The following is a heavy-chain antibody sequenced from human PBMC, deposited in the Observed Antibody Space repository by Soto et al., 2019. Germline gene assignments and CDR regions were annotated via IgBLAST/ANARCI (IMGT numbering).Heavy chain of an antibody. J-gene: IGHJ6*02. CDR3: ARGIFCSGGSCPGAYYYYGMDV. Sequence: ASVKVFCKASGYTLTGYYMHWVRQAPGQGLEWMGWINPNSGGTNYAQKFQGWVTMTRDTSISTAYMDLSRLRSDDTAVYYCARGIFCSGGSCPGAYYYYGMDVWGQGTTVTVSS. CDR2: INPNSGGT. D-gene: IGHD2-15*01. CDR1: GYTLTGYY. V-gene: IGHV1-2*04.